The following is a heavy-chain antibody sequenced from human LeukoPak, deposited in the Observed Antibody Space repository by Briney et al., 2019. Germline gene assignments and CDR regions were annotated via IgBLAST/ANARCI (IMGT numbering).Heavy chain of an antibody. CDR1: GDSVSSNSAA. J-gene: IGHJ5*02. Sequence: SQTLSLTCAISGDSVSSNSAAWIWIRQSPSRGLEWLVRTYYRSKWYNDYAVSVKSRITITPDTSKSQFALQLNSVTPEDTAVYYCAREGEVGTTWSWFDPWGQGTLVTVSS. CDR3: AREGEVGTTWSWFDP. CDR2: TYYRSKWYN. V-gene: IGHV6-1*01. D-gene: IGHD1-26*01.